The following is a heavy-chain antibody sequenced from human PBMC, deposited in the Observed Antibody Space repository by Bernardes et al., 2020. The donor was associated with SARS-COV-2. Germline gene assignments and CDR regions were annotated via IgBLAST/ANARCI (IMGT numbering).Heavy chain of an antibody. CDR2: IYTSGST. D-gene: IGHD3-22*01. V-gene: IGHV4-4*07. J-gene: IGHJ4*02. CDR1: GCSISSYY. CDR3: ARGRGYFDGSGYYFDY. Sequence: SETLSLTCTVSGCSISSYYWSWIRQPAGKGLEWIWRIYTSGSTNYYPSLKSRVTMSVDTSKNQFSLKLSSVTAADTAVYYCARGRGYFDGSGYYFDYWGQGTLVTVSS.